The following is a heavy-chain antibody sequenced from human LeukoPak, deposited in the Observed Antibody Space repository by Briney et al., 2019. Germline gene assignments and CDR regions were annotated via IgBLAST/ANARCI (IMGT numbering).Heavy chain of an antibody. Sequence: PSQTLSPTCTVSGGSISYFYWSGIRQPAGKGLEWIGRIYTSGSTNYNPSLKSRVTMSVDTSKKQFSLKLSSVTAADTAVYYCARVRGSSGSYEYYHYMDVWGKGTTVTISS. V-gene: IGHV4-4*07. J-gene: IGHJ6*03. CDR3: ARVRGSSGSYEYYHYMDV. CDR1: GGSISYFY. D-gene: IGHD3-16*01. CDR2: IYTSGST.